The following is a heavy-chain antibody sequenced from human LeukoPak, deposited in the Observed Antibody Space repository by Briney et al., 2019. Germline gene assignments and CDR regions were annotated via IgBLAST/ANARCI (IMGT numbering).Heavy chain of an antibody. V-gene: IGHV1-69*06. J-gene: IGHJ5*02. D-gene: IGHD6-13*01. CDR3: ARDVGITVADSFDP. CDR2: IIPIFGTA. CDR1: GGTFSNYA. Sequence: GASVKVSCKASGGTFSNYAISWVRQAPGQGLEWMGGIIPIFGTANYAQKFRGRVTITADKSTRTAYMELSSLRSDDTAMYYCARDVGITVADSFDPWGQGTLVTVSS.